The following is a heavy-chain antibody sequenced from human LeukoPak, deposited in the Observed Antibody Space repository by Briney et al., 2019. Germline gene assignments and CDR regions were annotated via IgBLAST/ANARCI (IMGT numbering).Heavy chain of an antibody. D-gene: IGHD6-13*01. Sequence: ASVKVSCKASEYTFTGYYIHWVRQATGQGLEWMGWMNPNSGNTGYAQKFQGRVTMTRSTSISTAYMELSSLRSEDTAVYYCARSSSSSWYGYMDVWGKGTTVTVSS. CDR3: ARSSSSSWYGYMDV. CDR1: EYTFTGYY. V-gene: IGHV1-8*02. CDR2: MNPNSGNT. J-gene: IGHJ6*03.